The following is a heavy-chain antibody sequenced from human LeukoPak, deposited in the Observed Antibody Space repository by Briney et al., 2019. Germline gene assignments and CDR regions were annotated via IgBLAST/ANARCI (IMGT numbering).Heavy chain of an antibody. V-gene: IGHV3-53*01. CDR2: LYSGGNT. Sequence: GGSLRLSCEASGFSVNTNYMSWVRQAPGKGLEYVSVLYSGGNTYYADSVKGRFTISRDNSNNTVFLQRNSLTAEDTAVYFCARRFDYWGQGTLVTVSS. J-gene: IGHJ4*02. CDR1: GFSVNTNY. CDR3: ARRFDY.